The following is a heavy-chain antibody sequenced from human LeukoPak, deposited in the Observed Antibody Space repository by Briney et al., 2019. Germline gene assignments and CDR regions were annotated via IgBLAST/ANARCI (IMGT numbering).Heavy chain of an antibody. CDR3: ARDVLVSAIFAFDI. Sequence: SQTLSLTCAISGDSVSSNSAAWNWIRQSPSRGLKWLGRTYYRSKWYNDYAVFVKSRITINSDTSKNQFSLQVESVTPEDTAVYYCARDVLVSAIFAFDIWGQGTVVTVSS. D-gene: IGHD2-21*02. V-gene: IGHV6-1*01. CDR2: TYYRSKWYN. J-gene: IGHJ3*02. CDR1: GDSVSSNSAA.